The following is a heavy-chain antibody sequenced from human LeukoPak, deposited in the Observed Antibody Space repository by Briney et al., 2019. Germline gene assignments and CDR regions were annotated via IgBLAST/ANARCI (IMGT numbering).Heavy chain of an antibody. CDR3: ARSVFGYDFWSGYCLNYYYYYYMDV. CDR2: IYYSGST. V-gene: IGHV4-39*07. J-gene: IGHJ6*03. Sequence: SETLSLTCTVSGGSISSSCYYWGWIRQPPGKGLEWIGSIYYSGSTYYNPSLKSRVTISVDTSKNQFSLKLSSVTAADTAVYYCARSVFGYDFWSGYCLNYYYYYYMDVWGKGTTVTVSS. CDR1: GGSISSSCYY. D-gene: IGHD3-3*01.